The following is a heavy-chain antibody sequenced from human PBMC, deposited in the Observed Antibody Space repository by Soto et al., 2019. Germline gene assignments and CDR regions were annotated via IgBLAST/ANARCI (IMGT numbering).Heavy chain of an antibody. J-gene: IGHJ6*02. CDR1: GGSISSSSYY. Sequence: QLQLQESGPGLVKPSETLSLTCTVSGGSISSSSYYWGWIRQPPGKGLEWIGSIYYSGSTYYNPSLKSRVTISVDTSKNQFSLKLSSVTAADTAVYYCAREDGYYGSGSGIEYYGMDVWGQGTTVTVSS. V-gene: IGHV4-39*02. D-gene: IGHD3-10*01. CDR2: IYYSGST. CDR3: AREDGYYGSGSGIEYYGMDV.